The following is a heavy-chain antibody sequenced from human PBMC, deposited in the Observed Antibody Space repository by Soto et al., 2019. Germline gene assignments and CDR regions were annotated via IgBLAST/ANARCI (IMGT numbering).Heavy chain of an antibody. D-gene: IGHD4-17*01. V-gene: IGHV1-3*01. J-gene: IGHJ4*02. CDR2: INPGNGNT. CDR1: GYTFTKYA. CDR3: ATSTVTPMGY. Sequence: ASVKVSCKASGYTFTKYAINWVRQAPGQRLEWMGWINPGNGNTKFSQKFQGRVTITRDTSASTAYMELSSLRSEDTAVYYCATSTVTPMGYWGQGTLVTVSS.